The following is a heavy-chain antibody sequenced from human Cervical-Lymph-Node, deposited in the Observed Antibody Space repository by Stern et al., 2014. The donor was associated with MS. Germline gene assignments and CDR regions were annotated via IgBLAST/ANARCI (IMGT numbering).Heavy chain of an antibody. D-gene: IGHD1-1*01. V-gene: IGHV1-2*06. CDR2: INPNSGDS. J-gene: IGHJ4*02. CDR1: GYTFTAYY. CDR3: ATLTHGMLFDN. Sequence: EQLLESGAEVKKPGASVKVSCEASGYTFTAYYMHWVRQAPGQGLEWMGQINPNSGDSQYAQKFQGRVTMTRDTSINTAYMDLSSLRSDDTAVYYCATLTHGMLFDNWGQGTLVTVSS.